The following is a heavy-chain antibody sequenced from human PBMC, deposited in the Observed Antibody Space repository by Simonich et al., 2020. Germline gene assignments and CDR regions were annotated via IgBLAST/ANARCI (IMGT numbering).Heavy chain of an antibody. CDR2: ITPNSGGT. Sequence: QVQLVQSGAEVKKPGASVKVSCKASGYTFTGYYMHWVRQAPGQGLGSRGLITPNSGGTNKAQKFQGRVTMTRDTSISPAYMELSRRRSDDTAVYYCARGRIAAAGTYYYYYMDVWGKGTTVTVSS. D-gene: IGHD6-13*01. V-gene: IGHV1-2*02. CDR1: GYTFTGYY. CDR3: ARGRIAAAGTYYYYYMDV. J-gene: IGHJ6*03.